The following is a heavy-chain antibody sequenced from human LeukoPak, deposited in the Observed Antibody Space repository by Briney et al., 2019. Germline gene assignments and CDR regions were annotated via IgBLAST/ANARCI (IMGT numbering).Heavy chain of an antibody. D-gene: IGHD6-19*01. J-gene: IGHJ5*02. CDR2: IYYCGST. Sequence: SETLSLTCTVSGGSISSYYWSWIRQPPGKGLEWIGYIYYCGSTNYNPSLKSRVTISVDTSKNQFSLKLSSVTAADTAVYYCAREKTSGYSSGWYARWFDPWGQGTLVTVSS. CDR1: GGSISSYY. V-gene: IGHV4-59*01. CDR3: AREKTSGYSSGWYARWFDP.